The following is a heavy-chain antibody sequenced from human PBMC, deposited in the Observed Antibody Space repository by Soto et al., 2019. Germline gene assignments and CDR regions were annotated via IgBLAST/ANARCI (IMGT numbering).Heavy chain of an antibody. CDR1: GYTFTSHG. CDR3: ARMVRGSNIDYYHYMDV. D-gene: IGHD3-10*01. V-gene: IGHV1-18*01. CDR2: ISAYNGDT. J-gene: IGHJ6*03. Sequence: QVQLVQSGAEVKKPGASVKVSCKASGYTFTSHGISWVRQAPGQGLEWMGWISAYNGDTNYAQKLQGRVTVTTDTSTSTAYMELRSLRSEDTAVCYCARMVRGSNIDYYHYMDVWGKGTTVTVSS.